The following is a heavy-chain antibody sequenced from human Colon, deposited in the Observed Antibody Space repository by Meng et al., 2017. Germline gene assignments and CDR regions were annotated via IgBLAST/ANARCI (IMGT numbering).Heavy chain of an antibody. CDR2: IDSSRST. CDR3: AREGPIAVAGYDY. V-gene: IGHV4-61*01. D-gene: IGHD6-19*01. Sequence: HVPLQESGPALVLPSDTLSLTCSVSVVPVTRCIYNWNLIRQPPGKTLEWIGYIDSSRSTTYNPSLKSRVTISLDTPKNQFSLKLTSVTAADTAVYYCAREGPIAVAGYDYWGQGTLVTVSS. CDR1: VVPVTRCIYN. J-gene: IGHJ4*02.